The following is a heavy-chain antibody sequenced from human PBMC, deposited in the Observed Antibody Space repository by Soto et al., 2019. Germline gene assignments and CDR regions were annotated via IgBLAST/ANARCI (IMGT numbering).Heavy chain of an antibody. Sequence: SETLSLTCTVSNDSIRSGTYYWAWIRQPPGRGLEWIGSLSYLGTTDYNPSLKSRVTISKDASKNQFSLKLTSVTAADTAVYYCATGRSDGASYGAHFWGQAAMVAFYS. V-gene: IGHV4-39*01. J-gene: IGHJ4*02. D-gene: IGHD4-17*01. CDR1: NDSIRSGTYY. CDR2: LSYLGTT. CDR3: ATGRSDGASYGAHF.